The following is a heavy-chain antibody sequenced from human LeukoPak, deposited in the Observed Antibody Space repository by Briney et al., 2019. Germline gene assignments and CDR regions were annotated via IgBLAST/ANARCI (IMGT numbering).Heavy chain of an antibody. V-gene: IGHV4-59*01. Sequence: PSETLSLTCTVSGGSISSYYWSWIRQPPGKGLEWIGYIYYSGSTNYNPSLKSRVTISVDTSKNQFSLKLSSVTAADTAVHYCARDPPSYYDSSGTFSIWGQGTLVTVSS. CDR3: ARDPPSYYDSSGTFSI. CDR2: IYYSGST. J-gene: IGHJ4*02. CDR1: GGSISSYY. D-gene: IGHD3-22*01.